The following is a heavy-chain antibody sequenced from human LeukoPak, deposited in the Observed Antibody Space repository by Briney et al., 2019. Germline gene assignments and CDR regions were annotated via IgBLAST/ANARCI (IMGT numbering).Heavy chain of an antibody. Sequence: ASAKVSCKASGYTFTGYYIHWARQAPGQGPEWMGWINPHSGATNYAQKFQGRVTMTRDTSISTAFMELSSLRSDDTAMYYCSRDLLMYYSGSGESTWGQGTQVTVSS. CDR2: INPHSGAT. D-gene: IGHD3-10*01. V-gene: IGHV1-2*02. CDR3: SRDLLMYYSGSGEST. J-gene: IGHJ5*02. CDR1: GYTFTGYY.